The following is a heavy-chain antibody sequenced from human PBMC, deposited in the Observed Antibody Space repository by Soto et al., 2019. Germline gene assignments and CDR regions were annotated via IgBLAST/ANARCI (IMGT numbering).Heavy chain of an antibody. Sequence: PVGSLSLSCAASGFTFSRYAIHWVRQAPGKGLEWVAVISRDGTNKYYVDSVKGRFTISRDNYRNTLYLQMHSLRHEDAAVYYCGLARSGAGVYSFDVWGKGTRVTFCS. D-gene: IGHD3-3*01. CDR2: ISRDGTNK. CDR3: GLARSGAGVYSFDV. V-gene: IGHV3-30*04. J-gene: IGHJ4*02. CDR1: GFTFSRYA.